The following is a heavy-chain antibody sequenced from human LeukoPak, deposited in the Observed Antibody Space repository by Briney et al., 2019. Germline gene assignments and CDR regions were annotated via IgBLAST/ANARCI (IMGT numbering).Heavy chain of an antibody. CDR3: AKDRDTTSSGTFDY. CDR2: ISYDGSNK. CDR1: GFTFSSYA. D-gene: IGHD6-13*01. V-gene: IGHV3-30-3*01. Sequence: GRSLRLSCAASGFTFSSYAMHWVRQAPGKGLEWVAVISYDGSNKYYADSVKGRFTISRDNSKNTLYLQMNSLRAEDTAVYYCAKDRDTTSSGTFDYWGQGTLVTVSS. J-gene: IGHJ4*02.